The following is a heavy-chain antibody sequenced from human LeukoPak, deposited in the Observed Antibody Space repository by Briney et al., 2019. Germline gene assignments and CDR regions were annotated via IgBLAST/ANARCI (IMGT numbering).Heavy chain of an antibody. J-gene: IGHJ4*02. Sequence: GASVKVSCKVSGYTLTELSMHWVRQAPGKGLEWMGGFDPGDGETIYAQKFQGRVTMTEDTSTDTAYMELSSLRSEDTAVYYCARSTVTTLFGGAFFAYWGQGTLVTVSS. CDR2: FDPGDGET. CDR1: GYTLTELS. CDR3: ARSTVTTLFGGAFFAY. D-gene: IGHD4-11*01. V-gene: IGHV1-24*01.